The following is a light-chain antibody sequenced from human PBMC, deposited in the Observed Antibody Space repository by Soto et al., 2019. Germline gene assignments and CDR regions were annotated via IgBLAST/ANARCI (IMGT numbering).Light chain of an antibody. Sequence: HSVLTQPPSVSGAPGQRVTISCTGSSSNIGAGYDVHWYQQLPRTAPKLLIYGNSNRPSGVPDRFSGSKSGTSASLAITGLQAEDEADYYCQSYDSSLSGVVFGGGTKLTVL. V-gene: IGLV1-40*01. CDR1: SSNIGAGYD. CDR2: GNS. CDR3: QSYDSSLSGVV. J-gene: IGLJ2*01.